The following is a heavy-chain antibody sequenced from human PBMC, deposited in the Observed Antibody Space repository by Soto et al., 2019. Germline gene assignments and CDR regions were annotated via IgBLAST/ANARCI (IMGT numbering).Heavy chain of an antibody. J-gene: IGHJ5*02. D-gene: IGHD1-1*01. CDR3: ARDGPWLRARTNRDWFDP. CDR2: IKQDGSEK. Sequence: GGSLRLSCAASGFTFSSYWMSWVRQAPGKGLEWVANIKQDGSEKYYVDSVKGRFTISRDNAKNSLYLQMNSLRAEDTAVYYCARDGPWLRARTNRDWFDPWGQGTLVTVSS. V-gene: IGHV3-7*05. CDR1: GFTFSSYW.